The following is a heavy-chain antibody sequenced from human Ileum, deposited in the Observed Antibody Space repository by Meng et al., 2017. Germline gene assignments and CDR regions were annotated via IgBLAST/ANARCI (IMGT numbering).Heavy chain of an antibody. CDR2: ISWDGNSA. Sequence: GGSLRLSCAASGFNFDNYAIHWVRQAPGKGLEWASLISWDGNSAYYAESVKGRFTMSRDNSKKSVFLQMNSLGAEDTALYYCAKASDHYCSGGSCHLDYWGQGTLVTVSS. D-gene: IGHD2-15*01. J-gene: IGHJ4*02. CDR1: GFNFDNYA. CDR3: AKASDHYCSGGSCHLDY. V-gene: IGHV3-43D*03.